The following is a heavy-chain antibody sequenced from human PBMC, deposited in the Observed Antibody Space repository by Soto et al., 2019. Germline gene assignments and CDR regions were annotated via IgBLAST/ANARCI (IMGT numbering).Heavy chain of an antibody. D-gene: IGHD3-16*02. CDR1: GFTFSSYA. Sequence: GGSLRLSCAASGFTFSSYAMSWVRQAPGKGLEWVSAISGSGGSTYYADSVKGRFTISRDNSKNTPYLQMNSLRAEDTAVYYCAKGEITFGGVIVIGFDYWGQGTLVTVSS. CDR2: ISGSGGST. V-gene: IGHV3-23*01. J-gene: IGHJ4*02. CDR3: AKGEITFGGVIVIGFDY.